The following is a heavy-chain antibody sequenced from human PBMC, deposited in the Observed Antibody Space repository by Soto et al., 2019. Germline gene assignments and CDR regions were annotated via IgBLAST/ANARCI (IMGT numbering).Heavy chain of an antibody. CDR2: ISTSSSSI. J-gene: IGHJ6*02. CDR3: ARSLVTASWFYGMDV. D-gene: IGHD6-13*01. CDR1: GFTFTSYS. V-gene: IGHV3-48*02. Sequence: GGSLRLSCAASGFTFTSYSMNWVRQAPGKGLEWVSYISTSSSSIYYADSVKGRFTISRDNAKNSLYLQMSSLRDEDTAIYYCARSLVTASWFYGMDVWGQGTTVTVSS.